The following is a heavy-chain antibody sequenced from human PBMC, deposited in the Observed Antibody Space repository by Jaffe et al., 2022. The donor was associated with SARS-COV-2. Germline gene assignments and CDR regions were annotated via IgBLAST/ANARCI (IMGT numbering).Heavy chain of an antibody. CDR2: INPNSGGT. CDR3: AREVGATSYYYGMDV. D-gene: IGHD1-26*01. V-gene: IGHV1-2*02. Sequence: QVQLVQSGAEVKKPGASVKVSCKASGYTFTGYYMHWVRQAPGQGLEWMGWINPNSGGTNYAQKFQGRVTMTRDTSISTAYMELSRLRSDDTAVYYCAREVGATSYYYGMDVWGQGTTVTVSS. J-gene: IGHJ6*02. CDR1: GYTFTGYY.